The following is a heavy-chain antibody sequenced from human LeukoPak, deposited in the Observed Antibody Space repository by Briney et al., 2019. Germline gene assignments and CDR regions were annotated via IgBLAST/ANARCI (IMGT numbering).Heavy chain of an antibody. D-gene: IGHD6-13*01. CDR3: AKDPPYTSTWPDALDA. Sequence: ASVKVSCKASGYTFTTFGINWLRQAPGQGLEWMGWINTKTGKPTYDRGFTGRFVFSLDTSVSTAYLEISSLKAEDTAVYFCAKDPPYTSTWPDALDAWGQGTMVTVSS. J-gene: IGHJ3*01. CDR2: INTKTGKP. CDR1: GYTFTTFG. V-gene: IGHV7-4-1*02.